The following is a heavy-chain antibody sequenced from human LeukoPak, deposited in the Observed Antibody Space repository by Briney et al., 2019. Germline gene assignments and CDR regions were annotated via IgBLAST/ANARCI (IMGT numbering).Heavy chain of an antibody. Sequence: GGSLRLSCAAAGFTFSKFAMHWVRQAPGKGLEWVAVVSYDGSYKYYADSVKGRFTISRDNSKNTLYLQMNSLRAEDTAVYYCAKDQGYSSGRNDYWGQGTLVTVSS. CDR3: AKDQGYSSGRNDY. CDR2: VSYDGSYK. D-gene: IGHD6-19*01. J-gene: IGHJ4*02. CDR1: GFTFSKFA. V-gene: IGHV3-30*04.